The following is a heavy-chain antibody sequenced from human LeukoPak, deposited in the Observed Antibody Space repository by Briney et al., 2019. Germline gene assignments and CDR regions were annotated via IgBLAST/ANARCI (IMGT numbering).Heavy chain of an antibody. D-gene: IGHD6-13*01. CDR1: GGSISSGGYS. Sequence: SETLSLTCAVSGGSISSGGYSWSWIRQPPGKGLEWIGYIYHSGSTYYNPSLKSRVTISVDTSKNQFSLKLSSVTAADTAVYYCARGREGIAAAGTKQNYYYYYGMDVWGQGTTVTVSS. CDR2: IYHSGST. CDR3: ARGREGIAAAGTKQNYYYYYGMDV. V-gene: IGHV4-30-2*01. J-gene: IGHJ6*02.